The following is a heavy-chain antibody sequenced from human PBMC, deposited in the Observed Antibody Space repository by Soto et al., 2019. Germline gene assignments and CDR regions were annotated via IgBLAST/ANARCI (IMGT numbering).Heavy chain of an antibody. Sequence: GGSLRLSCTASGLDFSTYSMNWVRQAPGKGLEWIAYVSMDSDTIHYADSVKGRFTISRDDAENSLYLQMNSLRDEDTATYYCARLYYDYVWGQGTTGTVS. D-gene: IGHD3-3*01. CDR2: VSMDSDTI. J-gene: IGHJ6*02. CDR1: GLDFSTYS. CDR3: ARLYYDYV. V-gene: IGHV3-48*02.